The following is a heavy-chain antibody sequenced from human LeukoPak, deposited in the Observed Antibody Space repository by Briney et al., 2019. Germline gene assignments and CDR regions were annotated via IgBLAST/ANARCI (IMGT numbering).Heavy chain of an antibody. CDR3: ARGSHYGSGRPFDY. J-gene: IGHJ4*02. Sequence: PSETLSLTCTVSGDSMSSYYWSWIRQPAGKGLEWIGRIYTSGTTGYNPSLKSRVTMSVDTSKNQFSLKLNSVTATDTAVYYCARGSHYGSGRPFDYWGQGTLVTVSS. CDR1: GDSMSSYY. V-gene: IGHV4-4*07. D-gene: IGHD3-10*01. CDR2: IYTSGTT.